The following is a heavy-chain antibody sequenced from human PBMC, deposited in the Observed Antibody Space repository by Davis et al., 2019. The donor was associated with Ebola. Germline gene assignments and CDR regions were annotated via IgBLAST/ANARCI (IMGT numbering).Heavy chain of an antibody. V-gene: IGHV3-21*01. CDR2: ISSSSSYI. D-gene: IGHD6-19*01. CDR3: ARDRDPGLGRAVDI. CDR1: GFTFSSYS. Sequence: GESLKISCAASGFTFSSYSMNWVRQAPGKGLEWVSSISSSSSYIYYADSVKGRFTISRDNAKNSLYLQMNSLRAEDTAVYYCARDRDPGLGRAVDIWGQGTMVTVSS. J-gene: IGHJ3*02.